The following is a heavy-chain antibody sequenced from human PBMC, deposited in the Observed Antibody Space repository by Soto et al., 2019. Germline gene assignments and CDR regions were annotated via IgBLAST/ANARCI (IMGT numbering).Heavy chain of an antibody. CDR3: ARDSGSPPNDFCI. V-gene: IGHV4-31*03. CDR2: IYFSGST. D-gene: IGHD5-12*01. Sequence: QVQLQESGPGLVKPSQTLSLTCTVSGGSISSGGYYWSWIRQHPGKGLEWIVYIYFSGSTYYNPSLESRGTMSVITSRSPFCMTRSSVTAADTAVFYCARDSGSPPNDFCIWGQGTTVPLSS. J-gene: IGHJ3*02. CDR1: GGSISSGGYY.